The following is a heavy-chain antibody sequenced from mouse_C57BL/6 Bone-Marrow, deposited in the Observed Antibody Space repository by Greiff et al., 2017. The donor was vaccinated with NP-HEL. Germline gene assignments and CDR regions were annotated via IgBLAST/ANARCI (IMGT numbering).Heavy chain of an antibody. CDR1: GYTFTSYG. V-gene: IGHV1-81*01. CDR3: ASYREFAY. J-gene: IGHJ3*01. CDR2: IYPRSGNT. D-gene: IGHD2-12*01. Sequence: VQLQQSGAELARPGASVKLSCKASGYTFTSYGISWVKQRTGQGLEWIGEIYPRSGNTYYNEKFKGKATLTADKSSSTAYMELRSLTSEDSAVYFCASYREFAYWGQGTLVTVSA.